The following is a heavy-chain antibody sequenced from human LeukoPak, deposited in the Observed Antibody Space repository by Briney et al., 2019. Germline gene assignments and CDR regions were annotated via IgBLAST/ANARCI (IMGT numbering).Heavy chain of an antibody. Sequence: SETLSLTCAVYGGSFSGYYWSWIRQPPGKGREWIGEINHSGSTNYNPSLKSRVTISVDTSKNQFSLKLSSVTAADTAVYYCARDVCSSTSCYLSFDYWGQGTLVTVSS. CDR2: INHSGST. D-gene: IGHD2-2*01. J-gene: IGHJ4*02. CDR3: ARDVCSSTSCYLSFDY. CDR1: GGSFSGYY. V-gene: IGHV4-34*01.